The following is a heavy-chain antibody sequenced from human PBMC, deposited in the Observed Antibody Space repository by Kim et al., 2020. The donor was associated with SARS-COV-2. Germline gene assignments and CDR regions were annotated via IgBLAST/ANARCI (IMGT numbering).Heavy chain of an antibody. CDR3: ARGKKMVRGVYPY. D-gene: IGHD3-10*01. Sequence: SETLSLTCAVYGGSFSGYYWSWIRQPPGKGLEWIGEINHSGSTNYNPSLKSRVTISVDTSKNQFSLKLSSVTAADTAVYYCARGKKMVRGVYPYWGQGTLVTVSS. CDR1: GGSFSGYY. CDR2: INHSGST. V-gene: IGHV4-34*01. J-gene: IGHJ4*02.